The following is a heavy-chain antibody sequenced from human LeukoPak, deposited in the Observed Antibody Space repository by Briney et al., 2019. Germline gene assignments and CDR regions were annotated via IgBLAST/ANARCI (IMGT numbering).Heavy chain of an antibody. CDR1: GYTFTSYG. D-gene: IGHD3-22*01. Sequence: ASVKVSCKASGYTFTSYGISWVRQAPGQGLEWMGWISAYNGNTNYAQKLQGRVTMTTDTSTSTAYMELRSLRPDDTAVYYCARDFDGMDSSGYYYWGQGTLVTVSS. CDR2: ISAYNGNT. J-gene: IGHJ4*02. CDR3: ARDFDGMDSSGYYY. V-gene: IGHV1-18*01.